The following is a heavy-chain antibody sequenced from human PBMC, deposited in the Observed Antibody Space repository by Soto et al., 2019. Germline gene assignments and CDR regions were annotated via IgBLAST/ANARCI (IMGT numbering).Heavy chain of an antibody. CDR2: ISAYNGNT. V-gene: IGHV1-18*01. CDR3: ARGGYGDFKGGAFDI. Sequence: GASVKVSCKASGYTFTSYGISWVRQAPGQGLEWMGWISAYNGNTNYAQKLQGRVTMTTDTSTSTAYMEMRSLRSDDTAVYYCARGGYGDFKGGAFDIWGQGTMVTVSS. D-gene: IGHD4-17*01. CDR1: GYTFTSYG. J-gene: IGHJ3*02.